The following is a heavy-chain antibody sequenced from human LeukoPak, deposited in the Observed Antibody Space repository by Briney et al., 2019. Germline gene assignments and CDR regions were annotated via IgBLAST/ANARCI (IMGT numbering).Heavy chain of an antibody. V-gene: IGHV4-34*01. CDR3: ARGPVPAATYDY. Sequence: PSETLSLTCAVYGGSFSGYYWSWIRQPPGKGLEWIGEINHSGSTNYNPSRKSRVTISVDTSKNQFSLKLSSVTAADTAVYYCARGPVPAATYDYWGQGTLVTVSS. CDR1: GGSFSGYY. J-gene: IGHJ4*02. D-gene: IGHD2-2*01. CDR2: INHSGST.